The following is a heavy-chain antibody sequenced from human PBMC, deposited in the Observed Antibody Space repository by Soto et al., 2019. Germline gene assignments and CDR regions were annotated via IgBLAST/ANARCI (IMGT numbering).Heavy chain of an antibody. V-gene: IGHV4-59*01. CDR3: ARGNYDYVGGNSRYVAGAFDI. J-gene: IGHJ3*02. Sequence: QVQLQQSGPGLVRPSETLSLSCTVSGVSINNNYWSWGRQPPEKGLEWIGYSYFSGITNYNPSLKSRVSMSVDTSKDQVALELTSVTAADTAIYYGARGNYDYVGGNSRYVAGAFDIWGPGTVVTVSS. CDR2: SYFSGIT. D-gene: IGHD3-16*02. CDR1: GVSINNNY.